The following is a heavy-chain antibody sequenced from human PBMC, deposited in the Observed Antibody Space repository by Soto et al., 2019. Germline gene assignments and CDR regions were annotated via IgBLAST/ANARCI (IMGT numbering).Heavy chain of an antibody. CDR2: INPNSGGT. V-gene: IGHV1-2*02. D-gene: IGHD2-2*01. CDR3: ARDIVVVPAARSYYGMDV. Sequence: QVQLVQSGAEVKKPGASVKVSCKASGYTFTGYYMHWVRQAPGQGLEWMGWINPNSGGTNYAQKFQGRVTMTRDTSINTAYMELSRLRSDDTAVYYCARDIVVVPAARSYYGMDVWGQGTTVTVSS. J-gene: IGHJ6*02. CDR1: GYTFTGYY.